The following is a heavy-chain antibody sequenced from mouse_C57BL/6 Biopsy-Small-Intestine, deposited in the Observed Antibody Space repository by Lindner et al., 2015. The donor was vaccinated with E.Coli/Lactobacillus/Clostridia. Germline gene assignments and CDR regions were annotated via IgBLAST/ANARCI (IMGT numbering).Heavy chain of an antibody. D-gene: IGHD4-1*01. Sequence: VQLQESGAELVRPGTSVKMSCKASGYTFTNYWIGWAKQRPGHGLEWIGDIYPGGGYTNYNEKFKGKATLTADKSSSTAYMQFSSLTSEDSAIYYCAREGTGTNYFDYWGQGTTLTVSS. J-gene: IGHJ2*01. CDR3: AREGTGTNYFDY. CDR2: IYPGGGYT. CDR1: GYTFTNYW. V-gene: IGHV1-63*01.